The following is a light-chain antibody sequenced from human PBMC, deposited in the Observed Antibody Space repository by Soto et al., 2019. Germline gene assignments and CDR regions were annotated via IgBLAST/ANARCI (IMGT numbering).Light chain of an antibody. V-gene: IGKV1-17*01. CDR2: YAS. CDR3: LPHENYPWT. J-gene: IGKJ1*01. Sequence: DIQMTQYPSSLSASVGDRVTITCRASQDITNELGWYQQKPGKAPKRLIYYASNLQSGVPSRFSGSGFGTEFTLTISSLQPEDIATYYCLPHENYPWTFGQGTKVAIK. CDR1: QDITNE.